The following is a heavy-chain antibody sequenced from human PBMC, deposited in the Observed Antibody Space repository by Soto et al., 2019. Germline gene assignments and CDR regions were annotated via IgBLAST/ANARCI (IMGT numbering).Heavy chain of an antibody. J-gene: IGHJ3*02. V-gene: IGHV4-59*08. D-gene: IGHD3-22*01. Sequence: SETLSLTCTVSGGSISSYYWSWIRQPPGKGLEWIGYIYYSGSTNYNPSLKSRVTISVDTSKNQFSLKLSSVTAADTAVYYCARSPSYYYDSSGYPDAFDIWGQGTMVTVS. CDR3: ARSPSYYYDSSGYPDAFDI. CDR1: GGSISSYY. CDR2: IYYSGST.